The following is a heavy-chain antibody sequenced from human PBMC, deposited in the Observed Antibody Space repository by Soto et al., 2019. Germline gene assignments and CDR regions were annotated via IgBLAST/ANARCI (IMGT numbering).Heavy chain of an antibody. V-gene: IGHV5-51*01. Sequence: GESLNISCKASGYSFSTNWIGWVRQMPGKGLEWMGIIYPSDSDTKYSPSFQGQVTISADKSISTAYLQWNSLKASDTAMYYCARPGYGGSLDYWGQGTLVTVSS. CDR3: ARPGYGGSLDY. CDR1: GYSFSTNW. D-gene: IGHD6-6*01. CDR2: IYPSDSDT. J-gene: IGHJ4*02.